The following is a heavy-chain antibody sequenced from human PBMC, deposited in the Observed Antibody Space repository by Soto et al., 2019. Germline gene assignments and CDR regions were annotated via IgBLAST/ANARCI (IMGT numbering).Heavy chain of an antibody. CDR3: TYLHYDILNGSIWHYFDY. J-gene: IGHJ4*02. D-gene: IGHD3-9*01. V-gene: IGHV3-15*01. CDR1: GFTFSNAW. Sequence: EVQLVESGGGLVKPGESLRLSCAASGFTFSNAWVSWVRQAPGKGLEWVGRIKSKTDGGTRDYAAPVKGRFTISRDDSKNTLFLQMNSLKTEDTAIYYCTYLHYDILNGSIWHYFDYWGQGTLVTVSS. CDR2: IKSKTDGGTR.